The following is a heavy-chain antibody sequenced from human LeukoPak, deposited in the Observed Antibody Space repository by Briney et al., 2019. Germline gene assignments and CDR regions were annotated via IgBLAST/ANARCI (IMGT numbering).Heavy chain of an antibody. CDR3: AKAGIFDF. CDR2: INPSGGST. D-gene: IGHD3-10*01. CDR1: GYTFTIYY. Sequence: SVTVSCKASGYTFTIYYIHWVRQAPGQGLEWMGIINPSGGSTSYAQKFQGRVTMTRDTSTSTVYMELSSLRSEDTAVYYCAKAGIFDFWGQGTLVPVSS. J-gene: IGHJ4*02. V-gene: IGHV1-46*01.